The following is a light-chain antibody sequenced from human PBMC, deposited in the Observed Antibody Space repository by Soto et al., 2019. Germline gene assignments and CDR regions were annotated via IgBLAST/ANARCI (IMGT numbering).Light chain of an antibody. Sequence: DILLTQSPATLSLSPGERATLSCRANQSVSSYLAWYQHKPGQAPRLLIYDASNRATGIPPRFSGSGSGTDFILTISSLEPEDFAVYYCQQRSNWPALTFGGGTKVEVK. CDR3: QQRSNWPALT. CDR2: DAS. V-gene: IGKV3-11*01. CDR1: QSVSSY. J-gene: IGKJ4*01.